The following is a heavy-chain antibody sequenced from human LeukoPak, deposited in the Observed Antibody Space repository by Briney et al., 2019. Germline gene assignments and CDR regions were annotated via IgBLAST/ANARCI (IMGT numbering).Heavy chain of an antibody. D-gene: IGHD2-21*02. J-gene: IGHJ4*02. CDR3: AKDRLLNCRGDCYIFDY. V-gene: IGHV3-23*01. Sequence: GGTLRLSCAASGFTFSSYGMSWVRQAPGKGLEWVSAISGGGGSTYYADSVKGRFTISRDNSKNTLYLQVNGLRTEDTAVYYCAKDRLLNCRGDCYIFDYWGQGTVVTVSS. CDR2: ISGGGGST. CDR1: GFTFSSYG.